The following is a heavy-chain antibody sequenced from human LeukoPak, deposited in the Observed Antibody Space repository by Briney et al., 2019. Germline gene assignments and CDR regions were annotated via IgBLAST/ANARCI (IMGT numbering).Heavy chain of an antibody. CDR3: AREGPDGDFDC. V-gene: IGHV4-59*01. CDR1: GGSISNYY. Sequence: SETLSLTCTVSGGSISNYYWSWIRQPPGEGLEWIAYIHYNGETNYNPSLKSRVTISIDKSRNQFSLNLRSVTAADTAIYYCAREGPDGDFDCWGQGTLVTVSS. J-gene: IGHJ4*02. CDR2: IHYNGET. D-gene: IGHD5-24*01.